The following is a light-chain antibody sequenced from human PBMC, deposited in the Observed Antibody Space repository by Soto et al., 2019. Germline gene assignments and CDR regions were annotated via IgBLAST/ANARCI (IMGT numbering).Light chain of an antibody. CDR2: AAS. CDR3: QQFNVYPLT. CDR1: QGIRDF. J-gene: IGKJ4*01. Sequence: DIQLTQSPSFLSASVGDRVTITCRASQGIRDFLAWYQQKPGKAPKLLIYAASTLQTGVPTRFSGIASGTEFTLIISNLQPADFATCYCQQFNVYPLTFGGGTKVEIK. V-gene: IGKV1-9*01.